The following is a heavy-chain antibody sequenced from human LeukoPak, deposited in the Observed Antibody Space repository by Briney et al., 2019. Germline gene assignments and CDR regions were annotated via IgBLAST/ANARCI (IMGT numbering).Heavy chain of an antibody. Sequence: GGSLRLSCAASGFTFSNYWLTWVRQAPGQGLEWVANIKQDGSEKHYVDSVKGRFTISRDNAKNSLYLQMNSLRVDDTAVYHCATDSFSISSADAFDIWGQGTMVTVSS. V-gene: IGHV3-7*01. J-gene: IGHJ3*02. D-gene: IGHD3-3*02. CDR2: IKQDGSEK. CDR3: ATDSFSISSADAFDI. CDR1: GFTFSNYW.